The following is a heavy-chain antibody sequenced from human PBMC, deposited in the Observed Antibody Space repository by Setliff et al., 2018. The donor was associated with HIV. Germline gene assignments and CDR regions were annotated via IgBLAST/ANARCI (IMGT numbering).Heavy chain of an antibody. Sequence: ASVKVSCKAFGYTFTSYFLHWVRQAPGQGLEWLGIIDPNGGATNNAQKLQGRLTISIDTSKNQFSLKLTSVTASDTAVYYCARAAAGNTGPFDLWGQGSPVTVSS. CDR2: IDPNGGAT. V-gene: IGHV1-46*01. CDR3: ARAAAGNTGPFDL. D-gene: IGHD4-17*01. J-gene: IGHJ4*02. CDR1: GYTFTSYF.